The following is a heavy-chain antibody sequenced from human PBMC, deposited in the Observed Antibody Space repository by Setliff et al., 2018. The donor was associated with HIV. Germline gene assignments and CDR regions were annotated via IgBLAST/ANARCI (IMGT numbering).Heavy chain of an antibody. Sequence: GESLKISCAASGFTFNNFNMNWVRQALGKGLEWIASISRDSRYIYYTDSVKGRFTISRDNARNSLYLQMNSLRAEDTAVYYCARDPASPDYYARFDYWGQGALVTVSS. V-gene: IGHV3-21*01. CDR1: GFTFNNFN. J-gene: IGHJ4*02. CDR2: ISRDSRYI. CDR3: ARDPASPDYYARFDY. D-gene: IGHD3-9*01.